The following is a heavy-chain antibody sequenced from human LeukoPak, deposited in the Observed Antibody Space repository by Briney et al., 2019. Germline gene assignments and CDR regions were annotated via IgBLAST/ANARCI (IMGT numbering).Heavy chain of an antibody. J-gene: IGHJ5*02. CDR3: ARTGVTMVRGVRSIFIWFDP. V-gene: IGHV1-18*01. Sequence: GASVKVSCKASGYTFTSYGISWVRQAPGQGLEWMGWISAYNGNTNYAQKLQGRVTMTTDTSTSTAYMELRSLRSDDTAVYYCARTGVTMVRGVRSIFIWFDPWGQETLVTVSS. D-gene: IGHD3-10*01. CDR2: ISAYNGNT. CDR1: GYTFTSYG.